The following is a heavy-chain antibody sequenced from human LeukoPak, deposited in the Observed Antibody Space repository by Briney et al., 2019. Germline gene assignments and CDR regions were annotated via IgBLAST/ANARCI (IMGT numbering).Heavy chain of an antibody. D-gene: IGHD5-18*01. CDR1: GGSISSSSHY. CDR2: IYYSGST. V-gene: IGHV4-39*01. J-gene: IGHJ4*02. Sequence: SETLSLTCTVSGGSISSSSHYWGWIRQPPGKGLEWIGSIYYSGSTYYNPSLKSRVTISVDTSKNQFSLKLSSVTAADTAVYYCARIGSIYSSGTFADYWGQGTLVTVSS. CDR3: ARIGSIYSSGTFADY.